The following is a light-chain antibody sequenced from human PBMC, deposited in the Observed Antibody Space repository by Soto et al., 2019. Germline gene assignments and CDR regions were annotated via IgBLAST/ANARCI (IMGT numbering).Light chain of an antibody. J-gene: IGKJ4*01. CDR2: DAS. V-gene: IGKV3-11*01. Sequence: EIVLTQSPATLSLSPGERATLSCRASQSVSSYLAWYQQKPGQAPRLLIYDASNRATGIPARFSRSGSGTDFTLTISSLAPEDFAVYYCQQRSNWLFTFGGGTKVEIK. CDR1: QSVSSY. CDR3: QQRSNWLFT.